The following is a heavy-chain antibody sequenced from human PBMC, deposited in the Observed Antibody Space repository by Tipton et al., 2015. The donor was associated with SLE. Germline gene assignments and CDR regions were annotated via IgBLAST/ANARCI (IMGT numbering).Heavy chain of an antibody. CDR1: GGSFSGYY. Sequence: TLSLTCAVYGGSFSGYYWSWIRQPPGKGLEWIGEINHSGSTNYNPSLKSRVTISVDTSKNQFSLKLSSVTAADTAVYYCARTEQGTGSYYRLAFEIWGQGTLVTVSS. CDR3: ARTEQGTGSYYRLAFEI. D-gene: IGHD3-10*01. V-gene: IGHV4-34*01. J-gene: IGHJ4*02. CDR2: INHSGST.